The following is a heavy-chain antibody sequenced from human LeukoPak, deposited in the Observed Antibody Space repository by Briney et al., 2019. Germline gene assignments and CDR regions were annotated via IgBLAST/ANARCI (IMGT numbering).Heavy chain of an antibody. Sequence: GGSLRLSCAASGFTFSSYEMNWVRQAPGKGLEWVSYISSSGSTIYYADSVKGRFTISRDNAKNSLYLQMNSLRAEDTAVYYCARRPDSSSWTHNWFDPWGQGTPVTVSS. V-gene: IGHV3-48*03. CDR2: ISSSGSTI. J-gene: IGHJ5*02. D-gene: IGHD6-13*01. CDR3: ARRPDSSSWTHNWFDP. CDR1: GFTFSSYE.